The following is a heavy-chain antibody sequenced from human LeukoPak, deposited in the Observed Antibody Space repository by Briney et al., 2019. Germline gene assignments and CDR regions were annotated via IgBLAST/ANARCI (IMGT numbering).Heavy chain of an antibody. Sequence: GGSLRLSCAASGLTFSSYAMSWVRQAPGKGLEWVSAISGSGGSTYYADSVKGRFTISRDNSKNTLYLQMNSLRAEDTAVYYCAKVGGYYYDSSGYALWGQGTMVTVSS. D-gene: IGHD3-22*01. CDR3: AKVGGYYYDSSGYAL. CDR1: GLTFSSYA. V-gene: IGHV3-23*01. J-gene: IGHJ3*01. CDR2: ISGSGGST.